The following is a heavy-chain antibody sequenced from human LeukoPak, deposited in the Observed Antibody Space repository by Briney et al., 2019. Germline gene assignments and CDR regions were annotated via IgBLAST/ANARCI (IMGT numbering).Heavy chain of an antibody. J-gene: IGHJ4*02. CDR1: GFTFSSYT. CDR3: ARGLAYNYDTSAYFLDY. Sequence: GGSLRLSCAASGFTFSSYTMNWVRQAPGKGLEWVSSISTSSIYIYYADSVKGRFTISRDNSKNTLYLQMNSLRTEDTAVYYCARGLAYNYDTSAYFLDYWGQGTLVTVSS. D-gene: IGHD3-22*01. V-gene: IGHV3-21*01. CDR2: ISTSSIYI.